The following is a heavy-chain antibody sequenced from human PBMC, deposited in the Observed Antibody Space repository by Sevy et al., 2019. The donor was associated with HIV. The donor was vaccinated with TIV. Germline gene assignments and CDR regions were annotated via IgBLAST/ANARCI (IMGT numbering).Heavy chain of an antibody. V-gene: IGHV4-4*02. CDR2: IYHRGST. D-gene: IGHD3-22*01. Sequence: SETLSLTCAVSGGSISSNNWWTWVRQPPGKGLEWIGEIYHRGSTNYNPSLKSRVTISVEKSNTQFSLNLTSVTAADTAVNYCARAALYYYDSSGSYPNWYFDIWGRGTLVTVSS. CDR3: ARAALYYYDSSGSYPNWYFDI. CDR1: GGSISSNNW. J-gene: IGHJ2*01.